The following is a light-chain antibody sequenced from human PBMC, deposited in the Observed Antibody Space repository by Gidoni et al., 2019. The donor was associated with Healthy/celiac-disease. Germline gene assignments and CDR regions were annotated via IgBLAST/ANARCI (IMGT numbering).Light chain of an antibody. CDR1: QSVSSY. V-gene: IGKV3-11*01. J-gene: IGKJ3*01. Sequence: EIVLTQSPATLSLSPGERATLSCRASQSVSSYLDWYQQKPGHAPRLLIYAASNRSTGIPARFRCRVSGTYFTLTISSLEPEDLAVYYCQQRSTWRGFTFGPGTKVDIK. CDR2: AAS. CDR3: QQRSTWRGFT.